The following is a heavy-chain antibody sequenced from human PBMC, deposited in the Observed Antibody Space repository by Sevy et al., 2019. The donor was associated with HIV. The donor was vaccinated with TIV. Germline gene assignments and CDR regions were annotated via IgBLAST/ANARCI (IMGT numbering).Heavy chain of an antibody. CDR3: ARELGVAGPEEFDY. Sequence: GGSLRLSCVASGFTFSFYTMHWVRQAPGKGLEWVAAVSYDGRNKYYADSVKGRFAISGDNSNNTLFLQMNTLRGDDTAVYYCARELGVAGPEEFDYWGQGTLVTVSS. CDR2: VSYDGRNK. D-gene: IGHD6-19*01. CDR1: GFTFSFYT. V-gene: IGHV3-30*09. J-gene: IGHJ4*02.